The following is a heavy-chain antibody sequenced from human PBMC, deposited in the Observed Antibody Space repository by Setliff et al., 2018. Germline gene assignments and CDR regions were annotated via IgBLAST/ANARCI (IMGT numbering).Heavy chain of an antibody. CDR2: ISSSSSYI. CDR1: GFTFSSYS. CDR3: ARDKLRFLENWFDP. V-gene: IGHV3-21*01. Sequence: KPGGSLRLSCAASGFTFSSYSMNWVRQAPGKGLEWVSSISSSSSYIYYADSVKGRFTISRDNAKNSLYLQMNSLRAEDTAVYYCARDKLRFLENWFDPWGQGTLVTVSS. J-gene: IGHJ5*02. D-gene: IGHD3-3*01.